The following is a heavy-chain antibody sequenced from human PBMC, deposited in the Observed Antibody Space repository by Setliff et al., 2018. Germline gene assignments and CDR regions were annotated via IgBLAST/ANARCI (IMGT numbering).Heavy chain of an antibody. CDR2: ISFSSSTI. D-gene: IGHD3-3*02. CDR1: GFTFSTYR. CDR3: ARDHGELGQERRTHFCRH. J-gene: IGHJ1*01. Sequence: GGSLRLSCAASGFTFSTYRMHWVRQAPGKGLEWVSYISFSSSTIYYADSVKGRFTISRDDAKNSLYLQMNSLRAEDTAVYYCARDHGELGQERRTHFCRHWGQDTLVTVSS. V-gene: IGHV3-48*01.